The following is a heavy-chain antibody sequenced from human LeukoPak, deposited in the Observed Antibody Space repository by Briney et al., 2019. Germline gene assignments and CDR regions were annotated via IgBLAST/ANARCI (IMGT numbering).Heavy chain of an antibody. Sequence: GGSLRLSCAASGFTFSSYSMNWVRQAPGKGLEWVSYISSSSSTIYYADSVKGRFTISRDNAKNSLYLQMNSLRAEDTAVYYCAIIYLIVGATTFDYWGQGTLVTVSS. CDR2: ISSSSSTI. J-gene: IGHJ4*02. D-gene: IGHD1-26*01. V-gene: IGHV3-48*01. CDR3: AIIYLIVGATTFDY. CDR1: GFTFSSYS.